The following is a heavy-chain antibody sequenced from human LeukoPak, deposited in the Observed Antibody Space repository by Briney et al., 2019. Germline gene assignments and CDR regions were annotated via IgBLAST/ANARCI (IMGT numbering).Heavy chain of an antibody. CDR1: GFTFSSYW. CDR3: AKDKITVGATKYFDF. J-gene: IGHJ4*02. CDR2: ISGSGGNT. Sequence: SGGSLRLSCAASGFTFSSYWMHWVRQALGKGLEWVSTISGSGGNTYYADSVKGRFTISRDNSRNTLYLQMNSLRAEDTAVYYCAKDKITVGATKYFDFWGQGTLVTASS. D-gene: IGHD2-15*01. V-gene: IGHV3-23*01.